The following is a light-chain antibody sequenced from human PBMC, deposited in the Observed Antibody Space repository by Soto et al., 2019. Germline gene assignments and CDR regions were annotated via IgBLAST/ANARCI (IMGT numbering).Light chain of an antibody. CDR1: SSNIGNNY. Sequence: QSVLTQPPSVSAAPGQQVTISCSGSSSNIGNNYVSWYQHLPGTAPKLLISANNKRPSGIPDRFSGSKSGTSATLDITGLQTGDEADYYCGTWDNSLSAGVFGGGTKLTVL. J-gene: IGLJ3*02. CDR3: GTWDNSLSAGV. V-gene: IGLV1-51*01. CDR2: ANN.